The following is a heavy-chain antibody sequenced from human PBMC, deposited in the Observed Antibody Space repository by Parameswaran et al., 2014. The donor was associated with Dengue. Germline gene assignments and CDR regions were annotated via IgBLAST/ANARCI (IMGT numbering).Heavy chain of an antibody. CDR3: AREPYQRDNDYGDSYYYYGMDV. V-gene: IGHV1-18*01. D-gene: IGHD4-17*01. CDR2: ISAYNGNT. Sequence: WVRQAPGQGLEWMGWISAYNGNTNYAQKLQGRVTMTTDTSTSTAYMELRSLRSDDTAVYYCAREPYQRDNDYGDSYYYYGMDVWGQGTTVTVSS. J-gene: IGHJ6*02.